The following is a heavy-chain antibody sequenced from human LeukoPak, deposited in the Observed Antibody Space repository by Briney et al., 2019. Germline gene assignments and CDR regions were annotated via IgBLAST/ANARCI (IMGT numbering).Heavy chain of an antibody. V-gene: IGHV3-11*04. CDR3: ARSTGTLNFDY. CDR2: ISSSGSTI. J-gene: IGHJ4*02. Sequence: GGSLRLSCAASGFTFSDNYMSWIRQAPGKGLEWVSYISSSGSTIYYADSVKGRFTVSRDNAKNSLYLQMNSLRAEDTAVYYCARSTGTLNFDYWGQGTLVTVSS. D-gene: IGHD6-13*01. CDR1: GFTFSDNY.